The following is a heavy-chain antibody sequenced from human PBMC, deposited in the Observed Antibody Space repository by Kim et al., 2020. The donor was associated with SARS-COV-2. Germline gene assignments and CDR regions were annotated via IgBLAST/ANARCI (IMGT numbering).Heavy chain of an antibody. D-gene: IGHD3-3*01. J-gene: IGHJ4*02. CDR2: ISSSGSTI. V-gene: IGHV3-11*01. Sequence: GGSLRLSCAASGFTFSDYYMSWIRQAPGKGLEWVSYISSSGSTIYYADSVKGRFTISRDNAKNSLYLQMNSLRAEDTAVYYCARTGGITIFGVVIKNRPGDYWGQGTLVTVSS. CDR3: ARTGGITIFGVVIKNRPGDY. CDR1: GFTFSDYY.